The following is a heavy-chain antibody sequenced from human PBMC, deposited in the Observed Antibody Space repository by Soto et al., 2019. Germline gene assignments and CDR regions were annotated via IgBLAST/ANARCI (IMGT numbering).Heavy chain of an antibody. CDR1: GGSISSTDHY. Sequence: QLQESGPGLVKASETLSLTCTVSGGSISSTDHYWGWIRQPPGKGLEWLGSIYYAGSTFHNPSLKGGDTMSVDTSRNQFSLRLSSVTASDTAVYYCARLVFHCLRGSCDDYNFYGLDVWGQGTTFTVSS. CDR2: IYYAGST. V-gene: IGHV4-39*01. D-gene: IGHD2-15*01. CDR3: ARLVFHCLRGSCDDYNFYGLDV. J-gene: IGHJ6*02.